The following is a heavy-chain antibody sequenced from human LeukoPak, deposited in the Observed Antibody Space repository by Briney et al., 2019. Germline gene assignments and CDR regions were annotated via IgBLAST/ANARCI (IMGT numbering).Heavy chain of an antibody. Sequence: SETLSLTCTVSDGSISSSSYYWGWIRQPPGKGLEWIGSIYYSGSTYYNPSLKSRVTISVDTSKNQFSLKLSSVTAADTAVYYCAKGVIFYYESSGYYFDYWGQGTLVTVSS. CDR3: AKGVIFYYESSGYYFDY. J-gene: IGHJ4*02. CDR2: IYYSGST. CDR1: DGSISSSSYY. V-gene: IGHV4-39*07. D-gene: IGHD3-22*01.